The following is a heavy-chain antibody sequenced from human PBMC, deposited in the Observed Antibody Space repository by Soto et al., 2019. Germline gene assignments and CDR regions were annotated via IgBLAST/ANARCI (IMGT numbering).Heavy chain of an antibody. CDR2: ISSSGSAT. Sequence: EVQLVESGGNLEQPGGSLRLSCVASGFTFDNYEMNWVRQAPGKGLEWVSYISSSGSATYYADSVKGRFTISRDNAKNSLYLQMNSLRAEDTAVYYCARSWYFDLWGRGTLVTVSS. V-gene: IGHV3-48*03. J-gene: IGHJ2*01. CDR3: ARSWYFDL. CDR1: GFTFDNYE.